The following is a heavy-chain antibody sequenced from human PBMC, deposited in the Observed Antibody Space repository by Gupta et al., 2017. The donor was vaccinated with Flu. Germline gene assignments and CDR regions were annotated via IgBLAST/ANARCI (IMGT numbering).Heavy chain of an antibody. CDR3: AREGLHVATITIYYFYGLDV. Sequence: QVQLQQSGPGLVKPSQTLSLNCAIPGDRVSSNDAAWNLIRQSPSRGLEWLGRTYYRSKWYNDYAVSVRSRITINPDTSKNQFSLQLSSVTPEDTAVYYCAREGLHVATITIYYFYGLDVWGQGTTVTVSS. CDR2: TYYRSKWYN. J-gene: IGHJ6*01. CDR1: GDRVSSNDAA. V-gene: IGHV6-1*01. D-gene: IGHD5-12*01.